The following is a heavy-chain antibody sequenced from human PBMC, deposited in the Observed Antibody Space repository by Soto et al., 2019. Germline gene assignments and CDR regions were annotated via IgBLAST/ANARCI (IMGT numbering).Heavy chain of an antibody. CDR1: GFTFSSYG. CDR3: ARVYGSSSEGYYYGMDV. D-gene: IGHD6-13*01. CDR2: IWYDGSNK. J-gene: IGHJ6*02. Sequence: QVQLVESGGGVVQPGRSLRLSCAASGFTFSSYGMHWVRQAPGKGLEWVAVIWYDGSNKYYADSVKGRFTISRDNSKNTLYLQMNSLRAEDTAVHYCARVYGSSSEGYYYGMDVWGQGTTVTVSS. V-gene: IGHV3-33*01.